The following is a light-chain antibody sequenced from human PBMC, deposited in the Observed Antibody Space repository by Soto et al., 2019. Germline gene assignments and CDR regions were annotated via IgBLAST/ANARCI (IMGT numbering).Light chain of an antibody. J-gene: IGKJ5*01. CDR2: DAS. Sequence: EIVMTQSPATLSVSPGERATLSCRASQSVSSYLAWYQQKPGQAPRLLIYDASNRATGIPDRFSGSGSGTDFTLTISRLEPEDFAVYFCQQYGGAPRITFGQGTRLEIK. V-gene: IGKV3-20*01. CDR3: QQYGGAPRIT. CDR1: QSVSSY.